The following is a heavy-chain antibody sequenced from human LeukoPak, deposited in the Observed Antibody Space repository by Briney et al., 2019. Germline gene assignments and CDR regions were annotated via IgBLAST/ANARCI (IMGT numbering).Heavy chain of an antibody. CDR2: INHSGST. D-gene: IGHD6-13*01. Sequence: SETLSLTCAVYGGSFSGYYWSWIRQPPGKGLEWIGEINHSGSTSYNPSLKSRVTISVDTSKNQFSLKLSSVTAADTAVYYCARGKGAAALGLRDYWGQGTLVTVSS. CDR3: ARGKGAAALGLRDY. J-gene: IGHJ4*02. V-gene: IGHV4-34*01. CDR1: GGSFSGYY.